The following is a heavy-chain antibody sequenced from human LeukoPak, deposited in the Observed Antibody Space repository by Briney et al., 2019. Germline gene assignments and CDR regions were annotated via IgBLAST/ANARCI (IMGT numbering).Heavy chain of an antibody. CDR1: GYTFTSYG. J-gene: IGHJ4*02. CDR2: ISAHNGNT. V-gene: IGHV1-18*01. D-gene: IGHD2-8*01. Sequence: ASVKVSCKASGYTFTSYGISWVRQAPGQGLEWMGWISAHNGNTNYAQKLQGRVTMTTDTSTSTAYMELRSLRSDDTAVYYCARDKWGCTNGVCYGLFDYWGQGTLVTVSS. CDR3: ARDKWGCTNGVCYGLFDY.